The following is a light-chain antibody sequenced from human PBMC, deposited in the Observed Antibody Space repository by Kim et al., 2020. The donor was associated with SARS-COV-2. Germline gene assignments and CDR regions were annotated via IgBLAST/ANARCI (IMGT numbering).Light chain of an antibody. CDR3: NSRGSNDNVL. CDR2: GKN. Sequence: SSELTQDPAVSVALGQTVRITCQGDSLRSYYATWYQQKPGQAPIVVIYGKNNRPSGIPDRFSGSSSRDTASLTITGTQAGDEADYYCNSRGSNDNVLFGG. V-gene: IGLV3-19*01. CDR1: SLRSYY. J-gene: IGLJ2*01.